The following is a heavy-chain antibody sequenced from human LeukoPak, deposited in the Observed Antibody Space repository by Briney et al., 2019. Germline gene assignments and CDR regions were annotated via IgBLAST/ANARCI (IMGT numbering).Heavy chain of an antibody. Sequence: GGSLRLSCAAPGFTFSSYWMNWARQAPGEGLEWVASINHNGNVNYYVDSVKGRFTISRDNAKNSLHLQMSNLRAEDTAVYFCARGGGLDVWGQGATVTVSS. CDR1: GFTFSSYW. CDR2: INHNGNVN. V-gene: IGHV3-7*03. J-gene: IGHJ6*02. D-gene: IGHD3-16*01. CDR3: ARGGGLDV.